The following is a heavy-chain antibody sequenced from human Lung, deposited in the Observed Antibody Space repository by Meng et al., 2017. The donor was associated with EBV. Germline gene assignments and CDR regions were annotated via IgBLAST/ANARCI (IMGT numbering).Heavy chain of an antibody. Sequence: QITLKESCPTQVKPTQTLTLTRTFSVFLLSTSGVGVGWFRQPPGKALEWLALIYWGDDKRYNPALKSRVTITRGTSENQVVLTMTNMDTVDTGTYYCAHTYQLLTAFDSWGQGTLVTVSS. CDR3: AHTYQLLTAFDS. V-gene: IGHV2-5*02. CDR2: IYWGDDK. D-gene: IGHD5-18*01. CDR1: VFLLSTSGVG. J-gene: IGHJ5*01.